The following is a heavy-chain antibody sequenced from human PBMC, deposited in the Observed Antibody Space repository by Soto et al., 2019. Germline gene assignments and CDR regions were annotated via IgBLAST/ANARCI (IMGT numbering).Heavy chain of an antibody. Sequence: GGSLRLSCAASGFTFGKAWMSWVRQAPGKGLEWFGRIKSKADGGTTDYAAPVKGRFTISRDDSKNTLYLQMNSLKTEDTAVYYCTRVQAYYDYGMDVWGQGTTVTVSS. J-gene: IGHJ6*02. CDR1: GFTFGKAW. V-gene: IGHV3-15*01. D-gene: IGHD1-1*01. CDR2: IKSKADGGTT. CDR3: TRVQAYYDYGMDV.